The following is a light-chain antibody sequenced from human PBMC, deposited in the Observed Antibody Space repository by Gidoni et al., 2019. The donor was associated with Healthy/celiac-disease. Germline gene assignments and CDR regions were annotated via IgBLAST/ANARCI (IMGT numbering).Light chain of an antibody. V-gene: IGKV3-11*01. CDR3: QQRSNWPLFT. CDR2: DAS. CDR1: QSVRSY. J-gene: IGKJ3*01. Sequence: EIVLTRSPATLSLSPGERATLSCRASQSVRSYLAWYQQKPGQAPRLLIYDASNRATGIPARFSGSGSGTDFTLTISSLEPEDFAVYYCQQRSNWPLFTFGPXTKVDIK.